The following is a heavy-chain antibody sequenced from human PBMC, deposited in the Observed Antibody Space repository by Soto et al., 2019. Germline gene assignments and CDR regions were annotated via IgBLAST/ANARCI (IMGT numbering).Heavy chain of an antibody. CDR2: IYHSGST. J-gene: IGHJ5*02. V-gene: IGHV4-4*02. CDR1: SGSISSSNW. CDR3: ARKGTYYDFWSAPFDP. D-gene: IGHD3-3*01. Sequence: QVQLQESGPGLVKPSGTLSLTCAVSSGSISSSNWWSWVRQPPGKGLEWIGEIYHSGSTNYNPSLTSRVTISVDKSKNQFSLKLSSVTAADTAVYYCARKGTYYDFWSAPFDPWGQGTLVTVSS.